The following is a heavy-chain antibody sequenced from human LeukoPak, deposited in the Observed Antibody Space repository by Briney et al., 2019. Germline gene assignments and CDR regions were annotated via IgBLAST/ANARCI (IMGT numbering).Heavy chain of an antibody. D-gene: IGHD6-13*01. Sequence: GASVNVSCKASGYTFTSYGISWVRQAPGQGLEWMGWISAYNGNTNYAQKLQGRVTMTTDTSTSTAYMELRSLRSDDTAVYYCARGPWYSSSWYFVGELLSYFDYWGQGTLVTVSS. J-gene: IGHJ4*02. V-gene: IGHV1-18*01. CDR2: ISAYNGNT. CDR1: GYTFTSYG. CDR3: ARGPWYSSSWYFVGELLSYFDY.